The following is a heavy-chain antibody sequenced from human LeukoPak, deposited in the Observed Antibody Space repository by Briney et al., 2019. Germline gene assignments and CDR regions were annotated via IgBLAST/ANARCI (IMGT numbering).Heavy chain of an antibody. V-gene: IGHV4-38-2*02. CDR3: ARDIVGPTAGWFDP. CDR1: GYSITSGSY. Sequence: SETLSLTCAVSGYSITSGSYWGWIRQPPGKGLEWIGSIHHSGITYYNPSLESRVTISVDTPKNHFSLKVTSVTAADTAVYYCARDIVGPTAGWFDPWGPGTLVTVSS. J-gene: IGHJ5*02. CDR2: IHHSGIT. D-gene: IGHD1-26*01.